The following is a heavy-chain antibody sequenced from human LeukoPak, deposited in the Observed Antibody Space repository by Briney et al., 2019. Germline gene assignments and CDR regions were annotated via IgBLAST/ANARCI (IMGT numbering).Heavy chain of an antibody. J-gene: IGHJ4*02. D-gene: IGHD3-22*01. Sequence: GGSLRPSCAASGFTFSTYAMHWVRQPPGKGLEWVSAISGSGGATYHADADSVKGRFIISIDNSKNTLYLQINSLRVEDTAVYYCAKDGYNYDSSGHFDYWGQGTLVTVSS. CDR2: ISGSGGAT. CDR1: GFTFSTYA. V-gene: IGHV3-23*01. CDR3: AKDGYNYDSSGHFDY.